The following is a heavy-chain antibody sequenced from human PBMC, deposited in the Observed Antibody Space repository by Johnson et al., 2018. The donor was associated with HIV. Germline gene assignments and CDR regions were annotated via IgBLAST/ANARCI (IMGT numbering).Heavy chain of an antibody. CDR2: ISYDGSNK. Sequence: QVQLVESGGGVVQPGRSLRLSCAASGFTFSNYPMHWVRQAPGKGLEWVAVISYDGSNKYYADSVQGRFTISRDNSKNTLYLQMNSLRAEDTAVYYCARQYYGSGTDAFEIWGQGKMVTVSS. V-gene: IGHV3-30-3*01. CDR3: ARQYYGSGTDAFEI. CDR1: GFTFSNYP. J-gene: IGHJ3*02. D-gene: IGHD3-10*01.